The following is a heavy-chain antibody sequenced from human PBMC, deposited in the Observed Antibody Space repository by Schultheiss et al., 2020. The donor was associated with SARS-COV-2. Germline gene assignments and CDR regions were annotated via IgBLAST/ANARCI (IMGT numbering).Heavy chain of an antibody. CDR2: IYHSGST. CDR3: AASVRYQLLYDY. D-gene: IGHD2-2*01. Sequence: SETLSLTCAVYGGSFSGYYWSWIRQPPGKGLEWIGYIYHSGSTYYNPSLKSRVTISVDRSKNQFSLKLSSVTAADTAVYYCAASVRYQLLYDYWGQGTLVTVSS. CDR1: GGSFSGYY. J-gene: IGHJ4*02. V-gene: IGHV4-34*01.